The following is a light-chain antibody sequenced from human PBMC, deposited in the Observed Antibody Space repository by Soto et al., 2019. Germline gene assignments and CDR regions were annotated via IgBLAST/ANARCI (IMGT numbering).Light chain of an antibody. J-gene: IGKJ1*01. CDR2: KVS. Sequence: DVVMPQSPLSLPVTLGQPASISCRSSQSPLYSDGNTYLSWFQQRPGQSPRRLIYKVSNRDSGVPDRFSGSGSGTDFTLKISRVEAEDVGVYYCMQGTHWPWTFGQGTKVAIK. V-gene: IGKV2-30*01. CDR1: QSPLYSDGNTY. CDR3: MQGTHWPWT.